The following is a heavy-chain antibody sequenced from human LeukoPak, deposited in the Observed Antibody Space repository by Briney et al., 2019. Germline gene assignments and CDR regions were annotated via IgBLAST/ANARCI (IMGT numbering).Heavy chain of an antibody. D-gene: IGHD3-10*01. CDR3: ARDRGDVLLWFGELPGNY. CDR2: INPSGGST. CDR1: GYTFTSYY. V-gene: IGHV1-46*01. J-gene: IGHJ4*02. Sequence: ASVKVSCKASGYTFTSYYIHWVRQAPGQGLEWMGIINPSGGSTSYAQKFQGRLTMTRDTSTSTVYMELSRLRSDDTAVYYCARDRGDVLLWFGELPGNYWGQGTLVTVSS.